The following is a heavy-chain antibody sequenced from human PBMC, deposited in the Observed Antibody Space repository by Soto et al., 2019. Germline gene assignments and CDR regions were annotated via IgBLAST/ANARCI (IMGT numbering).Heavy chain of an antibody. J-gene: IGHJ3*02. CDR3: AKAPSTGVNPGDEVDI. CDR2: ISGSGAST. D-gene: IGHD2-21*02. CDR1: GFTFSSYA. V-gene: IGHV3-23*01. Sequence: EVQLLESGGGWVQPGGSLRLSCTASGFTFSSYAMSWVRQAPGKGLEWVSAISGSGASTYYADSVKGRFTISRDNSKNTLDLQMNSLRAEDTAVYYCAKAPSTGVNPGDEVDIWGQGTMVTVSS.